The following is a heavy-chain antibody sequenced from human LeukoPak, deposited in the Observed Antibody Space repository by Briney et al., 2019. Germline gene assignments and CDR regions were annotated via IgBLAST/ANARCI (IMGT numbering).Heavy chain of an antibody. CDR2: INPNSGGT. Sequence: GASVKVSCKASGYTFTGYYMHWVRQAPGQGLEWMGWINPNSGGTNYAQKFQGRVTMTRDTSISTAYMELSRLRSDDTAVYYCARDPRYSSSSPYYFYYWGQGTLVTVSS. D-gene: IGHD6-6*01. V-gene: IGHV1-2*02. CDR3: ARDPRYSSSSPYYFYY. CDR1: GYTFTGYY. J-gene: IGHJ4*02.